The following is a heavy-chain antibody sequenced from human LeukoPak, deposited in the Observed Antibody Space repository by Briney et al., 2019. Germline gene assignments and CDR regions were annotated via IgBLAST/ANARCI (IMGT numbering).Heavy chain of an antibody. CDR3: AREVTGRYCSSTSCYYGRYGMDV. V-gene: IGHV3-30*04. D-gene: IGHD2-2*01. CDR1: GFTSSSYA. CDR2: ISYDGSNK. Sequence: GGSLRLSCAASGFTSSSYAMHWVRQAPGKGLEWVAVISYDGSNKYYADSVKGRFTISRDNSKNTLYLQMNSLRAEDTAVYYCAREVTGRYCSSTSCYYGRYGMDVWGQGTTVTVSS. J-gene: IGHJ6*02.